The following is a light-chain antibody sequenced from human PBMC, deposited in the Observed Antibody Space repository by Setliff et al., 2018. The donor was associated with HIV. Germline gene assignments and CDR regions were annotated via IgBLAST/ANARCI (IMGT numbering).Light chain of an antibody. CDR3: SSFTTSSTPV. Sequence: QSALTQPASVSGSPGQSITISCNGTSRDIINYNYVSWYQQHPGKAPKLITYDVSNRPSGVSDRLSGSKSANTASLTISGLRAEDEADYYCSSFTTSSTPVFGTGTKVTVL. CDR1: SRDIINYNY. J-gene: IGLJ1*01. CDR2: DVS. V-gene: IGLV2-14*03.